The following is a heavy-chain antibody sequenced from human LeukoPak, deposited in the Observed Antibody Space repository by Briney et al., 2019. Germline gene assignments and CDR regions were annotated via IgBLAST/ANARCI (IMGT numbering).Heavy chain of an antibody. J-gene: IGHJ5*02. D-gene: IGHD6-19*01. CDR3: AKDYGIAVAGTANR. V-gene: IGHV3-53*01. CDR2: IYSGGST. CDR1: GFTVSSNY. Sequence: GGSLRLSCAASGFTVSSNYMSWVRQAPGKGLEWVSVIYSGGSTYYADSVKGRFTISRDNSKNTLYLQMNSLRAEDTAVYYCAKDYGIAVAGTANRWGQGTLVTVSS.